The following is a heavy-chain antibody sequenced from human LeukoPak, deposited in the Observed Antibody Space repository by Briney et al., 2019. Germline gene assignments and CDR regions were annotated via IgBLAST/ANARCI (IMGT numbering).Heavy chain of an antibody. CDR1: GFTFDDYA. Sequence: GGSLRLSCAASGFTFDDYAMHWVRQAPGKGLESVSGISWNSGSIGYADSVKGRFTISRDNAKNSLYLQMNSLRAEDKDLYYCAQDIEGALAGIGAYWGQGTLATASS. CDR2: ISWNSGSI. CDR3: AQDIEGALAGIGAY. V-gene: IGHV3-9*01. J-gene: IGHJ4*02. D-gene: IGHD6-19*01.